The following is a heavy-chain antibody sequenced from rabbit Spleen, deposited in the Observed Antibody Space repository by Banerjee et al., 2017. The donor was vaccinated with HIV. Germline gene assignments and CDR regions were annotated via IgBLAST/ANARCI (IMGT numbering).Heavy chain of an antibody. CDR1: GFSFSNNYY. J-gene: IGHJ6*01. CDR3: ARDAGTSFSTYGMDL. CDR2: IYTGSSANT. V-gene: IGHV1S40*01. D-gene: IGHD8-1*01. Sequence: QSLEESGGGLVQPEGSLTLTCTASGFSFSNNYYMYWVRQAPGKGLEWIGCIYTGSSANTYYASWAKGRFTISKASSTTVTLQMTSLTAADTATYFCARDAGTSFSTYGMDLWGPGTLVTVS.